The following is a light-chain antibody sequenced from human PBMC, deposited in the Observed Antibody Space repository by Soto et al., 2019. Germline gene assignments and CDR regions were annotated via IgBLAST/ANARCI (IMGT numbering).Light chain of an antibody. CDR3: KSYAGSNTYV. Sequence: QSALTQPASVSGSPGQSITISCTGTSSDVGDYNYVSWYQQHPGKAPKLMIYEVSDRPSGASNRFSGSKSGNTASLTISGLQAADEADYFCKSYAGSNTYVFGSGTKVTVL. CDR2: EVS. J-gene: IGLJ1*01. V-gene: IGLV2-14*01. CDR1: SSDVGDYNY.